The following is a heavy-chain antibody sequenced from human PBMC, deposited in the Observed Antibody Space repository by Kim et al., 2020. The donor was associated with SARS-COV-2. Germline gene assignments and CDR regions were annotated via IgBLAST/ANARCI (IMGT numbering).Heavy chain of an antibody. CDR3: TTVSMR. Sequence: RGSLRLSCAVSGIPFSNAWMNWVRQTPWKGLEWIGRIKSKTDGGTADYAAPVKGRFTISRDDSKNTLYLLMNSLKTEDSGVYYCTTVSMRWGQGTLVTVSS. CDR1: GIPFSNAW. D-gene: IGHD2-2*01. V-gene: IGHV3-15*01. J-gene: IGHJ4*02. CDR2: IKSKTDGGTA.